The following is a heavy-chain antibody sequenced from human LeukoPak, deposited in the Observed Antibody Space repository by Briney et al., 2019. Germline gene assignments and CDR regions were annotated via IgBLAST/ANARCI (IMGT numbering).Heavy chain of an antibody. V-gene: IGHV4-34*01. CDR1: GGSFSGYY. J-gene: IGHJ5*02. Sequence: SETLSLTCAVYGGSFSGYYWGWIRQPPGKGLEWIGSIYYSGSTYYNPSLKSRVTISVDTSKNQFSLKLSSVTAADTAVYYCARGPRGSDKFLRWFDPWGQGTLVTVSS. D-gene: IGHD2/OR15-2a*01. CDR2: IYYSGST. CDR3: ARGPRGSDKFLRWFDP.